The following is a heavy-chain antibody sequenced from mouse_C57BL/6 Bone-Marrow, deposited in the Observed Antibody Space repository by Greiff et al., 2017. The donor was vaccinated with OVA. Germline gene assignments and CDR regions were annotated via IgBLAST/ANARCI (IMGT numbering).Heavy chain of an antibody. J-gene: IGHJ4*01. CDR2: INPNNGGT. V-gene: IGHV1-22*01. CDR1: GYTFTDYN. Sequence: EVKLQESGPELVKPGASVKMSCKASGYTFTDYNMHWVKQSHGKSLEWIGYINPNNGGTSYNQKFKGKATLTVNKSSSTAYMELRSLTSEDSAVYYCARENYYGTHYYAMDYWGQGTSVTVSS. CDR3: ARENYYGTHYYAMDY. D-gene: IGHD1-1*01.